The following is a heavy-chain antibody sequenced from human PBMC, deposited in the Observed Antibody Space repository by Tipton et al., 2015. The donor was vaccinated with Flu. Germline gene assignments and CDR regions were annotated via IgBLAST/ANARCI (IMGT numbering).Heavy chain of an antibody. CDR3: ARVLQWELRRGWFDP. J-gene: IGHJ5*02. CDR1: GGSISSYY. CDR2: IYHSGST. V-gene: IGHV4-4*07. Sequence: TLSLTCTVSGGSISSYYWSWIRQPAGKGLEWIGSIYHSGSTYYNPSLKSRVTISVDTSKNQFSLKLSSVTAADTAVYYCARVLQWELRRGWFDPWGQGTLVTVSS. D-gene: IGHD1-26*01.